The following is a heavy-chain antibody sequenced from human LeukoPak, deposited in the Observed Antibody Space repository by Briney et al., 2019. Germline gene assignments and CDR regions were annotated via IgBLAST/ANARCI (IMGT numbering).Heavy chain of an antibody. CDR2: IYYSGST. CDR3: ARGPIVGATRRPPRNLDY. CDR1: GGSISSYY. D-gene: IGHD1-26*01. V-gene: IGHV4-59*12. J-gene: IGHJ4*02. Sequence: PSETLSLTCTVSGGSISSYYWSWIRQPPGKGLEWIGYIYYSGSTNYNPSLKSRVTISVDTSKNQFSLKLSSVTAADTAVYYCARGPIVGATRRPPRNLDYWGQGTLVTVSS.